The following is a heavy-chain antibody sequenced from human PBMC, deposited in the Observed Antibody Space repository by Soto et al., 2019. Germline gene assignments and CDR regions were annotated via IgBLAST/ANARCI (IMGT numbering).Heavy chain of an antibody. V-gene: IGHV1-18*01. D-gene: IGHD2-15*01. Sequence: QVPLVQSGAEVKKPGASVKVSCKASGYTFTNYGISWVRQAPGQGLEWMGWISAYNGNTNYAQKLQGRVTMTTDTSRITACMELRSLRSDYTAVYYCARGTYCSGGSCYSHDAFDIWGQGTMVIVSS. CDR2: ISAYNGNT. CDR1: GYTFTNYG. J-gene: IGHJ3*02. CDR3: ARGTYCSGGSCYSHDAFDI.